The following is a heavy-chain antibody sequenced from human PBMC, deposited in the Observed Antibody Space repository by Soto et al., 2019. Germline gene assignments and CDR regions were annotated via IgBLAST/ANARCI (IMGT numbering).Heavy chain of an antibody. CDR1: GFTFTSSA. D-gene: IGHD6-13*01. Sequence: ASVKGSCKASGFTFTSSAVQWVRQARGQRLEWIGWIVVGSGDTNSAQKFQERVTITRDMSTSTAYIELSSLRSEDTAVYYCAATIIAAVGTGYYYGMDVWGQGTTVTGSS. CDR3: AATIIAAVGTGYYYGMDV. V-gene: IGHV1-58*01. J-gene: IGHJ6*02. CDR2: IVVGSGDT.